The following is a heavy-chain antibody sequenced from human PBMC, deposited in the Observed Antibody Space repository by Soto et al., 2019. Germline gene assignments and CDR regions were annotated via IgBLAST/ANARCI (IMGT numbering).Heavy chain of an antibody. V-gene: IGHV5-51*01. CDR2: IYPGDSDT. J-gene: IGHJ6*02. Sequence: PRDSLKISCKGSGYSFTSYWIGWVRQIPGKGLESMGIIYPGDSDTRYSPSFQGQVTISADKSISTAYLQWSSLKASDTAMYYCARTAAAGKYYYGMDVWGQGTTVTVSS. CDR3: ARTAAAGKYYYGMDV. D-gene: IGHD6-13*01. CDR1: GYSFTSYW.